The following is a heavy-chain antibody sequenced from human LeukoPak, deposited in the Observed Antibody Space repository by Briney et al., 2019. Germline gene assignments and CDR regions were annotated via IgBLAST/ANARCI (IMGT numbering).Heavy chain of an antibody. Sequence: PGGSLRLSCAASGFTVSSNYMSWVRQAPGKGLEWVSAISGGGGGTYYADSVKGRFTISRDNSKNTLYVQMNSLRAEDTAVYYCAKDLSYYYYMDVWGKGTTVTVSS. CDR1: GFTVSSNY. CDR2: ISGGGGGT. J-gene: IGHJ6*03. CDR3: AKDLSYYYYMDV. V-gene: IGHV3-23*01.